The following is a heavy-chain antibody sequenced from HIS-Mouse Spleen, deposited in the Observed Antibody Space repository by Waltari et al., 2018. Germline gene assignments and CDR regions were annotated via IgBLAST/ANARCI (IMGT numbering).Heavy chain of an antibody. V-gene: IGHV3-13*05. J-gene: IGHJ4*02. D-gene: IGHD4-4*01. CDR2: IGNGGEQ. CDR3: ARGYSNYVPYFDY. CDR1: GFTFSSYD. Sequence: EVQLVESGGGLVQPGGSLRLSCAASGFTFSSYDMHLVRQATGKGLQWVSAIGNGGEQNYPGSVKGQFTISRENAKNSLYLQMNSLRAGDTAVYYCARGYSNYVPYFDYWGQGTLVTVSS.